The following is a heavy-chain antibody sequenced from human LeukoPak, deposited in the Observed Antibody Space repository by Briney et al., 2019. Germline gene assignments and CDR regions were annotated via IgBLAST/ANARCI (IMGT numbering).Heavy chain of an antibody. CDR1: GFTFSSYA. D-gene: IGHD4-11*01. Sequence: GSLRLSCAASGFTFSSYAMHWIRQPPEKGLEWIGSIYYTGGTNYSPSLKSRVTMFVDTSKNQFSLKLSSVTAADTAVYYCARHGGTRITLVEVYYFDYWGQGTLVTVSS. CDR2: IYYTGGT. CDR3: ARHGGTRITLVEVYYFDY. J-gene: IGHJ4*02. V-gene: IGHV4-39*01.